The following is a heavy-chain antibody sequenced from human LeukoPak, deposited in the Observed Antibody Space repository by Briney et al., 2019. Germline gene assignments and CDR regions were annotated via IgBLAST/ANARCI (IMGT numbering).Heavy chain of an antibody. J-gene: IGHJ6*03. D-gene: IGHD3-10*01. CDR3: ARHIWFGEFGYMDV. V-gene: IGHV3-49*04. Sequence: PGGSLRLSCTASGFTFGDYAMSWVRQAPGKGLEWVGFIRSKAYGGTTEYAASVKGRFTISRDDSKSIAYLQMNSLKTEDTAVYYCARHIWFGEFGYMDVWGKGTTVTISS. CDR1: GFTFGDYA. CDR2: IRSKAYGGTT.